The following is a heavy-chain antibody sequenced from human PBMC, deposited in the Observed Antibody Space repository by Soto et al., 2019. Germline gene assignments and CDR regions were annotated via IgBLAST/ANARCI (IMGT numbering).Heavy chain of an antibody. V-gene: IGHV3-23*01. J-gene: IGHJ4*02. CDR2: ISGGGGST. Sequence: EVQLLESGGGLVQPGGSLRLSCAASGFTFSSYAMSWVRQAPGKGLEWVSAISGGGGSTYYADSVKGRFTISRDNSKNTLYLPMNRLRAEDTAVYYCAKQRILPGTGKYFDYWGQGTLVTVSS. CDR3: AKQRILPGTGKYFDY. CDR1: GFTFSSYA. D-gene: IGHD6-13*01.